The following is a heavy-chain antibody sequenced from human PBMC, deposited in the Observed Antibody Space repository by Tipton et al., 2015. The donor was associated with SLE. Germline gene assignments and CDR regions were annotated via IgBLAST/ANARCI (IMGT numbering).Heavy chain of an antibody. V-gene: IGHV4-59*07. Sequence: TLSLTCTVSGASINSHYWSWIRQPPGKGLEWIGYIYYSGSTNYNPSLKSRVTISVDTSKNQFSLKLSSVTAADTAVYYCARSAGYGSNWAHFDYWGQGTLVAVSS. D-gene: IGHD6-13*01. CDR2: IYYSGST. CDR1: GASINSHY. J-gene: IGHJ4*02. CDR3: ARSAGYGSNWAHFDY.